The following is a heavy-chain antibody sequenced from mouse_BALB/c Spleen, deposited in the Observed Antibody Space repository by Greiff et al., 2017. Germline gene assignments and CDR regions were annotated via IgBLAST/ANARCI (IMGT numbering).Heavy chain of an antibody. D-gene: IGHD2-14*01. Sequence: QVQLQQPGAELVRPGASVKLSCKASGYTFTSYWINWVKQRPGQGLEWIGNIYPSDSYTNYNQKFKDKATLTVDKSSSTAYMQLSSPTSEDSAVYYSTRSYYRYDYFDYWGQGTTLTVSA. V-gene: IGHV1-69*02. CDR3: TRSYYRYDYFDY. CDR2: IYPSDSYT. CDR1: GYTFTSYW. J-gene: IGHJ2*01.